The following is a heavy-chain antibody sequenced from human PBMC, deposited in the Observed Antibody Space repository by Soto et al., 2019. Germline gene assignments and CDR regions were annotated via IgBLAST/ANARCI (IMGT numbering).Heavy chain of an antibody. CDR1: GGSFSGYY. J-gene: IGHJ6*02. CDR2: INHSGST. CDR3: ARGASIKTMVRGVIIWYYGMDV. D-gene: IGHD3-10*01. V-gene: IGHV4-34*01. Sequence: PSETLSLTCAVYGGSFSGYYWSWIRQPPGKGLEWIGEINHSGSTNYNPSLKSRVTISVDTSKNQFSLKLSSVTAADTAVYYCARGASIKTMVRGVIIWYYGMDVWGQGTTVTVSS.